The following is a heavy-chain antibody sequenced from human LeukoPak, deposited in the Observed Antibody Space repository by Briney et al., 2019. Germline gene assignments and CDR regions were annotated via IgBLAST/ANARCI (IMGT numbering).Heavy chain of an antibody. J-gene: IGHJ6*02. Sequence: GGSLRLSCAASGFTFSDYYMSWIRQAPGKGLERVSYISSSGSTIYYADSVKGRFTISRDNAKNSLYLQMNSLRAEDTAVYYCARIKQSDYGDPIYYYGMDVWGQGTTVTVSS. V-gene: IGHV3-11*01. CDR2: ISSSGSTI. D-gene: IGHD4-17*01. CDR1: GFTFSDYY. CDR3: ARIKQSDYGDPIYYYGMDV.